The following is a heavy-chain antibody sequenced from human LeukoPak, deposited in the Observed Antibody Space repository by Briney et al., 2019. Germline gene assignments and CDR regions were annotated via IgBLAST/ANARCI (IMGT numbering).Heavy chain of an antibody. D-gene: IGHD3-22*01. Sequence: SVKVSCKASGGTFSSYALSWVRQAPGQGLEWMGRIIPIFGTANYAQKFQGRVTITTDESTSTAYMELRSLRSEDTAVYYCARDRGLYYYDSSGYPFPDYWGQGTLVTVSS. CDR1: GGTFSSYA. J-gene: IGHJ4*02. CDR2: IIPIFGTA. CDR3: ARDRGLYYYDSSGYPFPDY. V-gene: IGHV1-69*05.